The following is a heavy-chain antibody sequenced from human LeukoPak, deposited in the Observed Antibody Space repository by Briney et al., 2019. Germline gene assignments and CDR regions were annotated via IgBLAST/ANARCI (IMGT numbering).Heavy chain of an antibody. CDR2: IKQDGSEK. CDR1: GFTSSSYW. V-gene: IGHV3-7*01. J-gene: IGHJ4*02. Sequence: GGSLRLSCAASGFTSSSYWMSWVRQAPGKGLEWVANIKQDGSEKYYVDSVKGRFTISRDNAKNSLYLQMKSLRAEDTAVYYCARDLDYFDYWGQGTLVTVSS. CDR3: ARDLDYFDY.